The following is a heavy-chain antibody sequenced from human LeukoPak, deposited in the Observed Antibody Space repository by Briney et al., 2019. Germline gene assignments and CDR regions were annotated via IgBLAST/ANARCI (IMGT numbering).Heavy chain of an antibody. Sequence: ASVKVSCKASGYTFSSYYLHWLRQAPGQGPEWMGIINPSRGNTNYAQKFQGRVTLTRDTSMSTVYMELSSLRSEDTAIYYCARDRDRNSPDYFDFWGQGTLVTVSS. CDR3: ARDRDRNSPDYFDF. CDR1: GYTFSSYY. CDR2: INPSRGNT. V-gene: IGHV1-46*01. D-gene: IGHD1-14*01. J-gene: IGHJ4*02.